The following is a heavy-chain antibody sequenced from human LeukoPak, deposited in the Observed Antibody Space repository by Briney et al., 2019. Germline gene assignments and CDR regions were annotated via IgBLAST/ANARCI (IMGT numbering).Heavy chain of an antibody. D-gene: IGHD3-10*01. CDR1: GGSISSSSYY. CDR3: ARHGMVRGVIIRPRYYYYMDV. V-gene: IGHV4-39*01. CDR2: IHYSGST. Sequence: SETLSLTCTVSGGSISSSSYYWAWIRQPPGKGLEWIGSIHYSGSTYYNPSLQSRVTISIDTSKNQFSLKLSSVTAADTAVYYCARHGMVRGVIIRPRYYYYMDVWGKGTTVTISS. J-gene: IGHJ6*03.